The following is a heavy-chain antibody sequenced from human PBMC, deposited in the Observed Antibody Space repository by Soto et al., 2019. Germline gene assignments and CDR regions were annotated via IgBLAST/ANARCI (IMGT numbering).Heavy chain of an antibody. D-gene: IGHD3-3*01. CDR1: GFSITNAW. CDR2: VKSKADGGTA. Sequence: EVQLVESGGGLIKPGESLRLSCAASGFSITNAWMHWVRQAPGKGLEWVGRVKSKADGGTADYAAPVKGRFTISRDDSKNTQYLQMSSLKKEDTAVYYCNTYPDFWGGHTPLWGQGTLVTVSS. J-gene: IGHJ4*02. CDR3: NTYPDFWGGHTPL. V-gene: IGHV3-15*07.